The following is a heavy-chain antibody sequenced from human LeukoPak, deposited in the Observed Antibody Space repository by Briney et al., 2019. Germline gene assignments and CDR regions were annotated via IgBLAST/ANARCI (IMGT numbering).Heavy chain of an antibody. J-gene: IGHJ6*02. CDR3: AKGPSDIVVSYYGMDV. V-gene: IGHV3-23*01. Sequence: GGSLRLSCAASGFTFSSYAMSWVRQAPGKGLEWVSVISGGGYSTYYAASVKGRFTISRDNSKNTLYLQMNSLRAEDTTVYYCAKGPSDIVVSYYGMDVWGQGTTVTVSS. CDR1: GFTFSSYA. D-gene: IGHD5-12*01. CDR2: ISGGGYST.